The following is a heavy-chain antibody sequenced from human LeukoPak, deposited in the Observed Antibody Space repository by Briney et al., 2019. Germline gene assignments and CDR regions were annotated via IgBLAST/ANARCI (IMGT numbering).Heavy chain of an antibody. J-gene: IGHJ4*02. CDR1: GFTFSSYW. V-gene: IGHV3-74*01. CDR3: ARGMPTNFDY. D-gene: IGHD1-26*01. CDR2: ITSDGSST. Sequence: GGSLRLSCAASGFTFSSYWMHWVRQVPGKGLDWVTRITSDGSSTSSAHSVKGRFTISRDNAKNTLYLQMNSLRVEDTAVYYCARGMPTNFDYWGQGALVTVSS.